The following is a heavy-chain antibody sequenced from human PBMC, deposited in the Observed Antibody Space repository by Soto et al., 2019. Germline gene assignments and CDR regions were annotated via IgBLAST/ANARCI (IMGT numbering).Heavy chain of an antibody. D-gene: IGHD3-10*01. J-gene: IGHJ4*02. Sequence: GASVKVSCAASGFTFSTYYMTWVRQAPGKGLEWVASIKNDGSEQYYVDSVKGRFTISRDNAKNSLYLQMNSLRAGDTALYYCSRENWFQDYWGQGTRVTVSS. V-gene: IGHV3-7*03. CDR2: IKNDGSEQ. CDR1: GFTFSTYY. CDR3: SRENWFQDY.